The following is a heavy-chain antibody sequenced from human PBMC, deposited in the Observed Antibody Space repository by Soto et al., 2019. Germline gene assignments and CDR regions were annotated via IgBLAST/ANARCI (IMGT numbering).Heavy chain of an antibody. CDR3: ARLAPIAAADGMDV. J-gene: IGHJ6*02. V-gene: IGHV4-34*01. CDR1: GVSFNSYF. CDR2: ATPYGRS. Sequence: SETLSLTCALYGVSFNSYFWNWVRQPPGKGLEWIGEATPYGRSNYNPSLKSRVTISKDTSKNQFSLKLSSVTAADTAVYYCARLAPIAAADGMDVWGQGTTVTGSS. D-gene: IGHD6-13*01.